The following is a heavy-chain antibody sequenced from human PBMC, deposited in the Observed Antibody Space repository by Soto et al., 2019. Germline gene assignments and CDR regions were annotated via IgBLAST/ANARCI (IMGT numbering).Heavy chain of an antibody. CDR2: IYHVGIT. V-gene: IGHV4-38-2*01. D-gene: IGHD3-22*01. J-gene: IGHJ5*02. Sequence: SETLSLTCAVSGYSISSGYYWGWLRRPPGKGLEWIGSIYHVGITYYNPSLNSRVTLSIDMTNNHVSLILNSVTAADTAVYYCARVAPWVPYYYDSSPYTFENRFDPWGQRSLVT. CDR3: ARVAPWVPYYYDSSPYTFENRFDP. CDR1: GYSISSGYY.